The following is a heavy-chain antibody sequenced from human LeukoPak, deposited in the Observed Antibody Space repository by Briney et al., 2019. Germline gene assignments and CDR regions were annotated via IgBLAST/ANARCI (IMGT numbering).Heavy chain of an antibody. CDR3: ARRRRIAAAGIRGYDY. CDR2: IYYSGST. J-gene: IGHJ4*02. V-gene: IGHV4-39*01. CDR1: GGSISSSSYY. Sequence: SETLSLTCTVSGGSISSSSYYWGWIRQPPGKGLEWIGSIYYSGSTYYNPSLKSRVTISVDTSKNQFSLKLSSVTAADTAVYCCARRRRIAAAGIRGYDYWGQGTLVTVSS. D-gene: IGHD6-13*01.